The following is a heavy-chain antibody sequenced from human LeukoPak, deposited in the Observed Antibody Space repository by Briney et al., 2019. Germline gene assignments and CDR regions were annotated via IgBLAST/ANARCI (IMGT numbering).Heavy chain of an antibody. Sequence: SETLSLTCTVSGGSISSYYWSWIRQPPGKGLEWIGYIYYSGSTNYNPSLKSRVTISVDTSKNRFSLKLSSVTAADTAVYYCARNLPGFAFDYWGQGTLVTVSS. CDR2: IYYSGST. J-gene: IGHJ4*02. V-gene: IGHV4-59*01. CDR1: GGSISSYY. CDR3: ARNLPGFAFDY.